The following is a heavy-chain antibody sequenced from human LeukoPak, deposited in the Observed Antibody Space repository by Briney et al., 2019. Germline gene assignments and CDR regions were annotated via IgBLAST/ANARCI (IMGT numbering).Heavy chain of an antibody. CDR1: GGSISSYY. D-gene: IGHD3-16*01. CDR3: ARDRIGSRYFDL. J-gene: IGHJ2*01. V-gene: IGHV4-59*12. CDR2: IYYSGST. Sequence: SETLSLTCTVSGGSISSYYWSWIRQPPGKGLEWIGYIYYSGSTNYNPSLKSRVTISVDTSKNQFSLKLNSVTAADTAVYYCARDRIGSRYFDLWGRGTLVSVSS.